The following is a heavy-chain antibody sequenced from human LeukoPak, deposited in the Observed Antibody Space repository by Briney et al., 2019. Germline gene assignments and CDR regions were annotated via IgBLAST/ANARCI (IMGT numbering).Heavy chain of an antibody. D-gene: IGHD3-16*02. V-gene: IGHV4/OR15-8*01. CDR1: GGSIDSTNW. Sequence: SETLSLTCDVSGGSIDSTNWWNWVRQPPGKGLEWIGEIHHNGRINYNPSLKSRVTLSVDKSKNQFSLRLNSVTAADTAMYYCARSHDHLWGNYPDYWGQGTLVTVSS. CDR3: ARSHDHLWGNYPDY. CDR2: IHHNGRI. J-gene: IGHJ4*02.